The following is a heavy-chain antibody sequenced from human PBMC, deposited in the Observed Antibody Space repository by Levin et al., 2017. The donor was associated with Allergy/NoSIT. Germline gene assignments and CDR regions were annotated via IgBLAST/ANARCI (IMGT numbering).Heavy chain of an antibody. CDR3: AKDALFWNGYSREGHGMDV. Sequence: GGSLRLSCAASGFGFSSYALNWVRQAPGKGLEWVSTIGATGGSTYYADSVKGRFTISRDNSKNTLFLQMNSLRAEDTAVYYCAKDALFWNGYSREGHGMDVWGQGTTVTVSS. V-gene: IGHV3-23*01. CDR1: GFGFSSYA. D-gene: IGHD3-3*01. CDR2: IGATGGST. J-gene: IGHJ6*02.